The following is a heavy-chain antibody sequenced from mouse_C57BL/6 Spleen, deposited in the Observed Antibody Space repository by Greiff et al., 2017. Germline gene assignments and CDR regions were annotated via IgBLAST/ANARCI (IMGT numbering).Heavy chain of an antibody. CDR2: ISSGGSYT. CDR1: GFTFSSYG. CDR3: ARRVPEEYDMDD. Sequence: EVKLMESGGDLVKPGGSLKLSCAASGFTFSSYGMSWVRQTPDKGLEWVATISSGGSYTYYPESVKGRFTISRDNATNTLYLQRSRLKSEDTAMYYCARRVPEEYDMDDWGQGTSGTVSS. J-gene: IGHJ4*01. V-gene: IGHV5-6*02.